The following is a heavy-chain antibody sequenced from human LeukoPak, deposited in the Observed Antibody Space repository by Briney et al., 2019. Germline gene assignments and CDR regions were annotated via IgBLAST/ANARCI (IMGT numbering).Heavy chain of an antibody. CDR3: AKSPAYSGTYPFDY. V-gene: IGHV3-23*01. Sequence: GGSLGLSCSASGFTFSSYAMNWVRQAPGKGLEWVSGISGSGGTTYYADSVKGRFTISRDNSKNTLYLQMNSLRAEDTALYYCAKSPAYSGTYPFDYWGQGTLVTVSS. CDR2: ISGSGGTT. J-gene: IGHJ4*02. D-gene: IGHD1-26*01. CDR1: GFTFSSYA.